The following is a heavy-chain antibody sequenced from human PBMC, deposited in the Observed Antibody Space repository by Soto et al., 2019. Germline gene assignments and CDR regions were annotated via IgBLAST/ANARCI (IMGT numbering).Heavy chain of an antibody. V-gene: IGHV1-46*03. Sequence: ASVKVSCKASGYTFTSYGISWVRQAPGQGLEWMGIINPSGGSTSYAQKFQGRVTMTRDTSTSTVYMELSSLRSEDTAVYYCARAGSRGYYYMDVWGKGTTVTVSS. CDR2: INPSGGST. CDR1: GYTFTSYG. J-gene: IGHJ6*03. D-gene: IGHD3-10*01. CDR3: ARAGSRGYYYMDV.